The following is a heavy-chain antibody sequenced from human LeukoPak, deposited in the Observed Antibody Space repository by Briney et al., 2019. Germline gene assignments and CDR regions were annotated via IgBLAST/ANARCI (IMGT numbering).Heavy chain of an antibody. CDR1: GFTFNKYA. J-gene: IGHJ4*02. CDR2: ISGSDAGT. CDR3: AKALLGRCTGAICYSFDY. D-gene: IGHD2-8*02. V-gene: IGHV3-23*01. Sequence: PGGSLRLSCAASGFTFNKYAMSWVRQAPGKGLEWVSAISGSDAGTYYADSVKGRFTISRDDSKNTLYLQINSLIAEDAAVYYCAKALLGRCTGAICYSFDYWGQGTLVTVSS.